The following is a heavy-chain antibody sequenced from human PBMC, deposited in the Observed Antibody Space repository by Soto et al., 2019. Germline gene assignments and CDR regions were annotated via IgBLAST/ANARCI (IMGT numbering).Heavy chain of an antibody. Sequence: SPTLSLTYARSGDSVSSTNIAWNWLRQSPWRGLEWLGRTYYRSKWYNEYAVSVRSRITINLDTSKNQFSLQLNSVIPEDTAVYYCARGRWSTFGYWGQGAQVTVSS. CDR1: GDSVSSTNIA. D-gene: IGHD2-15*01. CDR2: TYYRSKWYN. J-gene: IGHJ4*02. CDR3: ARGRWSTFGY. V-gene: IGHV6-1*01.